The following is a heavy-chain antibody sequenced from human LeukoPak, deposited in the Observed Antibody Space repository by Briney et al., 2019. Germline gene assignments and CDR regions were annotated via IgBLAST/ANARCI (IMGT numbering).Heavy chain of an antibody. CDR3: ARAIGGTRNAFDI. J-gene: IGHJ3*02. Sequence: ASVKVSCKASGYTFTGYYMHWVRQAPGQGLEWMGWINPNSGGTNYAQKFQGRVTMTRDTSISTAYMELSRLRSDDTAVYYCARAIGGTRNAFDIWGQGTMVTVSS. D-gene: IGHD2/OR15-2a*01. CDR2: INPNSGGT. CDR1: GYTFTGYY. V-gene: IGHV1-2*02.